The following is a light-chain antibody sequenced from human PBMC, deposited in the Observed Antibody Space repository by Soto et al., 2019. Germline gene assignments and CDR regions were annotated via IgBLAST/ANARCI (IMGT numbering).Light chain of an antibody. Sequence: EIVMTQSPATLSVSPGERATLSCRASQSVSSNLAWYQQKPGQAPRLLIYGASTRATGIPARFSGSRSGTDFTLTISSLQSEDFAVDYCHQYNNWPYTFGQGTKLEIK. J-gene: IGKJ2*01. CDR3: HQYNNWPYT. V-gene: IGKV3-15*01. CDR1: QSVSSN. CDR2: GAS.